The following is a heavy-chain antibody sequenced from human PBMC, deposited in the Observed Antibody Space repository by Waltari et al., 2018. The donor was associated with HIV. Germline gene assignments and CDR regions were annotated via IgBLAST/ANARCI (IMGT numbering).Heavy chain of an antibody. D-gene: IGHD6-13*01. Sequence: EVQLLESGGGLVQPGGSLRLSCAASGFTFRSYAMSWVRQAPGKGLEWVSALSVTGGSTYHADSVKGRFTISRDNSKNTLYLQMSSLRAEDTAVYYCAKGSAGGRPYYFDSWGQGTLVTVSS. CDR3: AKGSAGGRPYYFDS. CDR1: GFTFRSYA. CDR2: LSVTGGST. V-gene: IGHV3-23*01. J-gene: IGHJ4*02.